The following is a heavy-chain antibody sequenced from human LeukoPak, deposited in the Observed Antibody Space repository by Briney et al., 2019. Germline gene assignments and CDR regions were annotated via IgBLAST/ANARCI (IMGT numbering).Heavy chain of an antibody. J-gene: IGHJ5*02. CDR3: ARSLGVVVPAASRWFDP. CDR2: ISDSGGST. Sequence: ETLSLTCTVSGGSISSYYWSWVRQAPGKGLEWVSIISDSGGSTYYADSVKGRFTISRDNSKNTLNLQMNSLRAEDTAVYYCARSLGVVVPAASRWFDPWGQGTLVTVSS. D-gene: IGHD2-2*01. V-gene: IGHV3-23*01. CDR1: GGSISSYY.